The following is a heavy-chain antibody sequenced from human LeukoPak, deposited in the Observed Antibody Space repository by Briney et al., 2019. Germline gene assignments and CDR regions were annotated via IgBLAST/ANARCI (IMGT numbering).Heavy chain of an antibody. V-gene: IGHV4-59*01. CDR3: ARGGNLIDY. CDR2: VSYTGST. D-gene: IGHD4-23*01. Sequence: SETLSLTCIVTGGSIRTYYWSWIRQPPGKGLDWIGYVSYTGSTNYNPSLKSRVTISVDTSKNQISLKVSSVTAADTAVYYCARGGNLIDYWGQGTLVTVSS. CDR1: GGSIRTYY. J-gene: IGHJ4*02.